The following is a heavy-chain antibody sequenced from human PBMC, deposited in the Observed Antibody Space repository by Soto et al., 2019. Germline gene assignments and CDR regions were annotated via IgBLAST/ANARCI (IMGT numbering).Heavy chain of an antibody. CDR2: IFHSGST. Sequence: SETLSLTCSVSRAFINSGGFYYSWIRQPPGKGLEWLGYIFHSGSTLYNPSLRGRLTLSADTSRNQLSLHLTSVTAADTAVYYCVRGGIAGHWVDPWGQGILVTVS. V-gene: IGHV4-31*03. D-gene: IGHD2-15*01. CDR1: RAFINSGGFY. J-gene: IGHJ5*02. CDR3: VRGGIAGHWVDP.